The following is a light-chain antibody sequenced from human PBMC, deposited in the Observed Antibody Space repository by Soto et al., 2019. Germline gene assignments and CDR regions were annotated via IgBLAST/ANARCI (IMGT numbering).Light chain of an antibody. Sequence: TQSPATLSVSPGERATLSCRASQSVSDSLAWFRQKPGKAPNLLIYDASTLESGVPSRFSGSGFGTEFSLTISSLQPDDFASYYCQQYNTLSGTFGQGTKVDIK. V-gene: IGKV1-5*01. CDR2: DAS. CDR3: QQYNTLSGT. CDR1: QSVSDS. J-gene: IGKJ1*01.